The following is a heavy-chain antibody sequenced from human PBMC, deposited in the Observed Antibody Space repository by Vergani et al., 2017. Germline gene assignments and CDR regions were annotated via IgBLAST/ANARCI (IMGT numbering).Heavy chain of an antibody. Sequence: QVQLVESGGGVVQPGRSLRLSCAASGFTFSSYGMHWVRQAPGKGLEWVAVIWYDGSNKYYADSVKGRFTISRDNSKNTLYLQMNSLRAEDTAVYYCASPAVAGTRSFDYWGQGTLVTVSS. D-gene: IGHD6-19*01. CDR2: IWYDGSNK. J-gene: IGHJ4*02. V-gene: IGHV3-33*01. CDR3: ASPAVAGTRSFDY. CDR1: GFTFSSYG.